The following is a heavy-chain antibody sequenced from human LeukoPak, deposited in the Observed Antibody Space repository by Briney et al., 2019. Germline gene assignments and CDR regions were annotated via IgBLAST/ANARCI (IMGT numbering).Heavy chain of an antibody. CDR1: GFTFSSSA. CDR3: AKDAGWFDP. Sequence: GGSLRLSCAASGFTFSSSAMSWVRQAPGKGLEWVSTISSSGSSSFYADSVKDRFTISRDNSKSTLYVQMNSLRAEDTAVYYCAKDAGWFDPWGQGTLVTVSS. CDR2: ISSSGSSS. V-gene: IGHV3-23*01. J-gene: IGHJ5*02.